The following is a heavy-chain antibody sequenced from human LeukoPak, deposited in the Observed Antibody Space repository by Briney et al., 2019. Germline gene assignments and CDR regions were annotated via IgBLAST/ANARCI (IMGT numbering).Heavy chain of an antibody. V-gene: IGHV3-73*01. CDR3: TRHDGYSGYGDAGY. J-gene: IGHJ4*02. Sequence: GGSLRLSCAASGFTFSSYGMHWVRQASGKGLEWVGRIRSKANSYATAYAASVKGRFTISRDDSKNTAYLQMNSLKTEDTAVYYCTRHDGYSGYGDAGYWGQGTLVTVSS. CDR1: GFTFSSYG. D-gene: IGHD5-12*01. CDR2: IRSKANSYAT.